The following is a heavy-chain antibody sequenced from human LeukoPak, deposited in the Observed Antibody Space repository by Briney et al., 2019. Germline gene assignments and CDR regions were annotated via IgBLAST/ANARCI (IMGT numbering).Heavy chain of an antibody. D-gene: IGHD3-10*01. CDR1: GXTFSSYS. J-gene: IGHJ4*02. CDR3: ARDFYYGSGSYYNDY. CDR2: ISSSSSYI. Sequence: KPGGSLRLSCAASGXTFSSYSMNWVRQAPGKGLEWVSSISSSSSYIYYADSVKGRFTISRDNAKNSLYLQMNSLRAEDTAVYCCARDFYYGSGSYYNDYWGQGTLVTVSS. V-gene: IGHV3-21*01.